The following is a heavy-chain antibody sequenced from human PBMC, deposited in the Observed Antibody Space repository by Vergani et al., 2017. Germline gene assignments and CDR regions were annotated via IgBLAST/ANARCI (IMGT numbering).Heavy chain of an antibody. CDR2: IYYSGST. Sequence: QVQLQESGPGLVKPSETLSLTCTVSGGSISSSSYYWGWIRQPPGKGLEWIGSIYYSGSTYYNPSLKSRVTISVDTSKDQFSLKLSSVNAADTAVYYCARLGGYCSSTSCYPIPRVDYWGQGTLVTVSS. CDR1: GGSISSSSYY. V-gene: IGHV4-39*07. CDR3: ARLGGYCSSTSCYPIPRVDY. J-gene: IGHJ4*02. D-gene: IGHD2-2*03.